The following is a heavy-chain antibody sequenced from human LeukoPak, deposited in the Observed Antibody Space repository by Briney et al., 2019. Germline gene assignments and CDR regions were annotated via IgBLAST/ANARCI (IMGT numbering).Heavy chain of an antibody. Sequence: GGSLRLSCAASGFTFSSYSMNWVRQAPGKGLEWVSYISSSSSTIYYADSVKGRFTISRDNAKNSLYLQMNSLRAEDTAVYYCARDATSDYWGQGTLVTVSS. CDR3: ARDATSDY. J-gene: IGHJ4*02. CDR2: ISSSSSTI. CDR1: GFTFSSYS. V-gene: IGHV3-48*01. D-gene: IGHD2-15*01.